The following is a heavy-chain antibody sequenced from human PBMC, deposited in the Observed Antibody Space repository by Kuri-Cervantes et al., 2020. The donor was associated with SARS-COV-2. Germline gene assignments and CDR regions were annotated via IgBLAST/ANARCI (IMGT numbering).Heavy chain of an antibody. CDR2: INAGNGNT. D-gene: IGHD6-19*01. V-gene: IGHV1-3*01. J-gene: IGHJ6*02. CDR1: GYTFTSYG. Sequence: ASVKVSCKASGYTFTSYGISWVRQAPGQRLEWMGWINAGNGNTKYSQKFQGRVTITRDTSASTAYMELSSLRSEDTAVYYCAREGYSSTQAYYGMDVWGQGTTVTVSS. CDR3: AREGYSSTQAYYGMDV.